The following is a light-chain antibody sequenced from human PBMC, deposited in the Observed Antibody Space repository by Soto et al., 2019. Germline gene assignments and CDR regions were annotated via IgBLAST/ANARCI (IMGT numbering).Light chain of an antibody. J-gene: IGLJ1*01. V-gene: IGLV2-14*01. CDR1: KRDVGAYNL. Sequence: QSALTQPASVSGSAGQSITISCSGTKRDVGAYNLVSWYQQHPGTAPKLIIYEVRNRPSGISSRFSGSRSGNTASLTISGLQPEDEGDYYCSSYTNTDTLVVFGTGTKVTVL. CDR3: SSYTNTDTLVV. CDR2: EVR.